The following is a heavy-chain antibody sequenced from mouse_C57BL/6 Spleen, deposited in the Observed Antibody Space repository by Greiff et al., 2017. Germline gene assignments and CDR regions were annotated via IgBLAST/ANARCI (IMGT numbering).Heavy chain of an antibody. D-gene: IGHD1-1*02. CDR1: GYTFTDYE. CDR2: IDPETGGT. Sequence: QVQLKQSGAELVRPGASVTLSCKASGYTFTDYEMHWVKQTPVHGLEWIGAIDPETGGTAYNQKFKGKAILTADKSSSTAYMELRSLTSEDSAVYYCTKREDYGYAMDYWGQGTSVTVSS. V-gene: IGHV1-15*01. CDR3: TKREDYGYAMDY. J-gene: IGHJ4*01.